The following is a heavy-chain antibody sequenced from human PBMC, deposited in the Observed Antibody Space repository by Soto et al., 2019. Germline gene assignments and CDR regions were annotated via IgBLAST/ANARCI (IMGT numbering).Heavy chain of an antibody. Sequence: QVQLVQSGAAVKRPGSSVKVSCESSGDTFNSYVISWVRQAPGQGLEWMGGIIPIIGVTHYAQKFQGRVTISALSSTGTDYIELTNLGFEDTALYYCARESLGAKGADKWGQGTLVTVSS. V-gene: IGHV1-69*17. CDR3: ARESLGAKGADK. D-gene: IGHD3-16*01. J-gene: IGHJ4*02. CDR2: IIPIIGVT. CDR1: GDTFNSYV.